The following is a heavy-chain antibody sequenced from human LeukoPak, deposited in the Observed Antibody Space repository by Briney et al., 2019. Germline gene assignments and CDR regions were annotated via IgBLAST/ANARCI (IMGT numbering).Heavy chain of an antibody. J-gene: IGHJ4*02. V-gene: IGHV3-23*01. CDR2: ISGSGGST. D-gene: IGHD5-18*01. CDR3: AKDALRNVDVDTAMVAFFGPYDY. Sequence: GRSLRHCCAASAFTFSSYAMSWDRQARGKGLESVTAISGSGGSTYYEDFLKDRFTISRENSKNTLYLQMNSLRAEDTAVYYCAKDALRNVDVDTAMVAFFGPYDYWGQGTLVTVSS. CDR1: AFTFSSYA.